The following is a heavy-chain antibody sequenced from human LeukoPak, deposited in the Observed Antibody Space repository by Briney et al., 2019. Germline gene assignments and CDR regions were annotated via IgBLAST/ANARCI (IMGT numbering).Heavy chain of an antibody. J-gene: IGHJ6*02. V-gene: IGHV1-69*04. CDR1: GGTFSSYA. CDR3: ARPTVTTVKDQIYYYGMDV. D-gene: IGHD4-17*01. CDR2: IIPILGIA. Sequence: SVKVSCKASGGTFSSYAISWVRQAPGQGLEWMGRIIPILGIANYAQKFQGRVTITADKSTTTAYMELSSLRSEDTAVYYCARPTVTTVKDQIYYYGMDVWGHGIAVTVSS.